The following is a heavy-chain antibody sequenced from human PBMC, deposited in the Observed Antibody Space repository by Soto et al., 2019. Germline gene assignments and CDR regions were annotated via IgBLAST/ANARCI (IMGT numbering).Heavy chain of an antibody. CDR2: IYYSGST. J-gene: IGHJ4*02. D-gene: IGHD5-18*01. CDR3: ARRWGYDFDY. CDR1: GGFISSYY. V-gene: IGHV4-59*01. Sequence: QVQLQESGPGLVKPSETLSLTCTVSGGFISSYYWSWIRQPPGKGLEWIGYIYYSGSTNYNPSLKSRVTISVDTSKNQFSLKLSSVAAADTAVYYCARRWGYDFDYWGQGTLVTVSS.